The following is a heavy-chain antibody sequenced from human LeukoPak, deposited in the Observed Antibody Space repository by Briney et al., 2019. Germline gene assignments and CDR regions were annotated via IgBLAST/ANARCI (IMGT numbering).Heavy chain of an antibody. CDR3: ARGLDSSGYYLDY. D-gene: IGHD3-22*01. J-gene: IGHJ4*02. V-gene: IGHV1-2*02. CDR1: GYTFTGYC. Sequence: ASVKVSCKASGYTFTGYCMHWVRQAPGQGLEWMGWINPNSGGTNYAQKFQGRVTMTRDTSISTAYMELSRLRSDDTAVYYCARGLDSSGYYLDYWGQGTLVTVSS. CDR2: INPNSGGT.